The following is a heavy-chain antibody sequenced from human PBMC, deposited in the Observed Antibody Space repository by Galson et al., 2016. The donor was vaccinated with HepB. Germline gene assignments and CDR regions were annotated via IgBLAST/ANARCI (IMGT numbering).Heavy chain of an antibody. CDR1: GGSPSGYG. CDR2: IIPIFGTA. D-gene: IGHD3-10*02. V-gene: IGHV1-69*06. CDR3: AKESRSGGHYGMDV. J-gene: IGHJ6*02. Sequence: SVKVSCKASGGSPSGYGISWVRQAPGQGPEWMGGIIPIFGTANYAPAFEGRVTLTADKSRNIIYMEMRSLRSEDTAIYYCAKESRSGGHYGMDVWGQGTAVSVSS.